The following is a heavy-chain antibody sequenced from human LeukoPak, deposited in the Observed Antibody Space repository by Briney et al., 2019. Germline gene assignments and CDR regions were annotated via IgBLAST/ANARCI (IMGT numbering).Heavy chain of an antibody. V-gene: IGHV3-48*03. J-gene: IGHJ5*02. Sequence: PGGSLRLSCAASGFTFSSYEMNWVRQAPGKGLEWVSYISNSGNTIYYADSVKGRFTISRDNAKNSLYLQMNSLTAEDTAVYYCARSTSILWWRLFDPWGQGTLVTVSS. CDR2: ISNSGNTI. CDR1: GFTFSSYE. CDR3: ARSTSILWWRLFDP. D-gene: IGHD2-21*01.